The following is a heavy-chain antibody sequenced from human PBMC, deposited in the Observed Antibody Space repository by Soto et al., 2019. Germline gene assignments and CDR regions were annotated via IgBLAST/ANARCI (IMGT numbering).Heavy chain of an antibody. CDR1: GITFSSYS. CDR2: ISSSKTT. Sequence: EVQLVESGGGLVQPGGSLRLSCTASGITFSSYSMNWVRQAPGKGLEWLSYISSSKTTYADSVKGRFTISRDNAKNSVYLQMNSLRDEDTAVYYCVGDQDVHTPMVHGNYWGRGTRLTVSS. D-gene: IGHD5-18*01. J-gene: IGHJ4*02. CDR3: VGDQDVHTPMVHGNY. V-gene: IGHV3-48*02.